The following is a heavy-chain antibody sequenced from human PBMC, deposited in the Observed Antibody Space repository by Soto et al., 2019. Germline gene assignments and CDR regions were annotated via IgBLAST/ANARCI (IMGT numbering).Heavy chain of an antibody. CDR1: GGSFSGYY. CDR3: AGAMLLRAFDI. Sequence: SETLSLTCAVYGGSFSGYYWSWIRQPPGKGLEWIGEINHSGSTNYNPSLKSRVTISVDTSKNQFSPKLSSVTAADTAVYYCAGAMLLRAFDIWGQGTMVTVSS. D-gene: IGHD2-21*01. CDR2: INHSGST. V-gene: IGHV4-34*01. J-gene: IGHJ3*02.